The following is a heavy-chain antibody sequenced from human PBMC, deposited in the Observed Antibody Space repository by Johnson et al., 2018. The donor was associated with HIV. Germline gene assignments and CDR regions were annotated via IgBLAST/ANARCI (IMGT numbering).Heavy chain of an antibody. CDR2: ISYDGSNK. Sequence: QVQLVESGGGVVQPGRSLRLSCAASGFTFNSYAMHWVRQAPGKGLEWVSVISYDGSNKYHADSVKGRFTISRDIAKNSLYLQMNSLRAEDTAVYYCARDETITGDGAFDIWGQGTMVTVSS. CDR3: ARDETITGDGAFDI. J-gene: IGHJ3*02. D-gene: IGHD7-27*01. V-gene: IGHV3-30-3*01. CDR1: GFTFNSYA.